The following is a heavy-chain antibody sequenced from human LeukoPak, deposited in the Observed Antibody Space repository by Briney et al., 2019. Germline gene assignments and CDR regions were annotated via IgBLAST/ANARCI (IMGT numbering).Heavy chain of an antibody. CDR3: TTVTEDCSGGSCYSWDHDY. D-gene: IGHD2-15*01. CDR2: IKSKTDGGTT. V-gene: IGHV3-15*01. Sequence: GGSLRLSCAASGFTFSNAWMSWVRQAPGKGLEWVGRIKSKTDGGTTDYAAPVKGRFTISRDDSKNTLYLQMNSLKTEDTAVYYCTTVTEDCSGGSCYSWDHDYWGQGTLVTVSS. J-gene: IGHJ4*02. CDR1: GFTFSNAW.